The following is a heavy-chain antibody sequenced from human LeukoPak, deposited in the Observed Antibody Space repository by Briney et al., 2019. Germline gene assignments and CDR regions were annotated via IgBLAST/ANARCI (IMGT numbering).Heavy chain of an antibody. CDR2: INHSGST. D-gene: IGHD5-12*01. V-gene: IGHV4-34*01. Sequence: SETLSLTCAVYGGSFSGYYWSWIRQPPGKGLEWMGEINHSGSTNYNPSLKSRVTISVDTSKNQFSLKLSSVTAADTAVYYCARAVRGYSGSKYYFDYWGQGTLVTVSS. J-gene: IGHJ4*02. CDR1: GGSFSGYY. CDR3: ARAVRGYSGSKYYFDY.